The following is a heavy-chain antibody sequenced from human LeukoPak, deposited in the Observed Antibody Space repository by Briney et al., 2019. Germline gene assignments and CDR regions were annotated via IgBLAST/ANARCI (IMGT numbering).Heavy chain of an antibody. D-gene: IGHD2-15*01. CDR3: ASAVCSGGSCYSKNFDY. Sequence: SETLSLTCTVSGGSISSGSYYWSWIRQPAGKGLEWIGRIYTSGSTNYNPSLKSRVTISVDTSKNQFSLKLSSVTAADTAIYYCASAVCSGGSCYSKNFDYWGQGTLVTVSS. J-gene: IGHJ4*02. CDR2: IYTSGST. V-gene: IGHV4-61*02. CDR1: GGSISSGSYY.